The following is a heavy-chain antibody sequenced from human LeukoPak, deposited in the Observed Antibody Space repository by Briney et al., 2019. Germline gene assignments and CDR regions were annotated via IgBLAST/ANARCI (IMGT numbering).Heavy chain of an antibody. D-gene: IGHD4-17*01. V-gene: IGHV4-39*07. CDR3: ASTITVTTDY. J-gene: IGHJ4*02. CDR2: IYHSGSV. Sequence: ASETLSLTCTVSGGSISSGGYYWSWIRQPPGKGLEWIGSIYHSGSVYFNPSLKSRVTISVDTSNNQFSLKLSSVTAADTAVYYCASTITVTTDYWGQGTLVTVSS. CDR1: GGSISSGGYY.